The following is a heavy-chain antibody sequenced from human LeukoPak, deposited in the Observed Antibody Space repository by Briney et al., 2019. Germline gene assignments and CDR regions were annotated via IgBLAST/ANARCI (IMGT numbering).Heavy chain of an antibody. CDR1: GFTFSSYW. CDR2: INSDGSST. J-gene: IGHJ5*02. V-gene: IGHV3-74*01. CDR3: TRGAYSSGPFDP. Sequence: GGSLRLSCAASGFTFSSYWMHWVRQASGKGLVWVSRINSDGSSTSYADSVKGRFTISRDNAKNTLYLQMNSLRAEDTAVYYCTRGAYSSGPFDPWGQGTLVTVSS. D-gene: IGHD6-19*01.